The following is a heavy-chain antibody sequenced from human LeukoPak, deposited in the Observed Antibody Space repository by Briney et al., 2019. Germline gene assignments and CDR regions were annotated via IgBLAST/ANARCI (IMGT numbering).Heavy chain of an antibody. CDR2: MNPNSGNT. CDR3: ARGLFTHYYDSSGYQNDY. Sequence: ASVKVSCKASGYTFASYDINWVRQATGQGLEWMGWMNPNSGNTGYAQKFQGRVTITRSTSISTAYMELSSLRSEDTAVYYCARGLFTHYYDSSGYQNDYWGQGTLVTVSS. CDR1: GYTFASYD. D-gene: IGHD3-22*01. J-gene: IGHJ4*02. V-gene: IGHV1-8*03.